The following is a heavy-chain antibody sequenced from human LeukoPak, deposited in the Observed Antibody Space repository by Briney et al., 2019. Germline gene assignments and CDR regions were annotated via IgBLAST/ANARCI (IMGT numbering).Heavy chain of an antibody. V-gene: IGHV1-46*01. CDR1: GYTFTSYY. CDR2: INPSGGST. CDR3: ARDDSVRWVVVPAAIPVY. D-gene: IGHD2-2*01. Sequence: GASVKVSCKASGYTFTSYYMHWVRQAPGQGLEWMGIINPSGGSTSYAQKFQGRVTMTTDTSTSTAYMELRSLRSDDTAVYYCARDDSVRWVVVPAAIPVYWGQGTLVTVSS. J-gene: IGHJ4*02.